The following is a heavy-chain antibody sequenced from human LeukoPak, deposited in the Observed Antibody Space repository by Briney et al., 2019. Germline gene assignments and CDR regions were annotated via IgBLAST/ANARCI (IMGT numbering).Heavy chain of an antibody. V-gene: IGHV3-21*01. D-gene: IGHD1-26*01. CDR2: ISSSSSYI. J-gene: IGHJ5*02. CDR1: GFTFSSYS. CDR3: ARKVGATTRDWFDP. Sequence: GGSLRLSCAASGFTFSSYSMNWVRQAPGKGLEWVSSISSSSSYIYYADSVKGRFTISRDNAKNSLYLQMNSLRAEDTAVYYCARKVGATTRDWFDPWGQGTLVTVSS.